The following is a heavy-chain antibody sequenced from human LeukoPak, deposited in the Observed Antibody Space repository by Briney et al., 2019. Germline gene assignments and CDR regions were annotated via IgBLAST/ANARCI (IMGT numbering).Heavy chain of an antibody. CDR1: GDSVSSNSAA. CDR2: TYYRSKWYN. Sequence: SQTLSLTCAISGDSVSSNSAAWNWIRQSPSRGLEWLGRTYYRSKWYNDYAVPVKSRITINPDTSKNQFSLQLNSVTPEDTAVYYCARDFYSSGWYFESYYFDYWGQGTLVTVSS. J-gene: IGHJ4*02. V-gene: IGHV6-1*01. CDR3: ARDFYSSGWYFESYYFDY. D-gene: IGHD6-19*01.